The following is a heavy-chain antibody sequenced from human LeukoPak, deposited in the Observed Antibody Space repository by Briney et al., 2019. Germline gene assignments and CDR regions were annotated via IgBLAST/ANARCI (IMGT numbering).Heavy chain of an antibody. J-gene: IGHJ4*02. CDR1: GYTFTSYG. CDR2: INPSGGST. CDR3: ARGLAAAGMNY. V-gene: IGHV1-46*01. Sequence: ASVKVSCKASGYTFTSYGISWVRQAPGQGLEWMGIINPSGGSTSYAQKFQGRVTMTRDTSTSTVYMELSSLRSEDTAVYYCARGLAAAGMNYWGQGTLVTVSS. D-gene: IGHD6-13*01.